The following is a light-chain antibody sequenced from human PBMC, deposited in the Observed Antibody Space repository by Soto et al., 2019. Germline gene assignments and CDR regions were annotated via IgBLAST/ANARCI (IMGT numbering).Light chain of an antibody. Sequence: YMLRQPRSVTGWTWQGVAISCTGSSSNIGAHYDVHWYQHLPGTSPKVLIYGSTNRPSGVPDRFSGSKSGTSASLAITGLQAEDEADYYCQSYDSSLSGYVCGTGTKVTAL. J-gene: IGLJ1*01. V-gene: IGLV1-40*01. CDR2: GST. CDR1: SSNIGAHYD. CDR3: QSYDSSLSGYV.